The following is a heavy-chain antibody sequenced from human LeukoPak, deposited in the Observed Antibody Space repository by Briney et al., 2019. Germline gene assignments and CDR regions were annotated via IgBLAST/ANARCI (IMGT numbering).Heavy chain of an antibody. Sequence: PSETLSLTCTGSGGSISNYYWSWIRQPPGQGLEWIGYIYYSGSTYYNPSLRSRVTISVDTSKNQFSLNLNSVTAADTAVYYCARALSGTYGLFQHWGQGTLVTVSS. CDR1: GGSISNYY. D-gene: IGHD1-26*01. CDR3: ARALSGTYGLFQH. J-gene: IGHJ1*01. V-gene: IGHV4-59*01. CDR2: IYYSGST.